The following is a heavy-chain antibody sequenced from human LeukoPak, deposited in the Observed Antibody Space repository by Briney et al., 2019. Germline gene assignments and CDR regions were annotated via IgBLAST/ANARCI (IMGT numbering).Heavy chain of an antibody. CDR1: GFTFSTYW. CDR3: ARVKREMPTMLFDY. Sequence: PGGSLRLSCAASGFTFSTYWMHWVRQAPGKGLAWVSHINSDGGSTIYADSVKGRFTISRDNTKNTLYLQTNSLRVEDTAVYYCARVKREMPTMLFDYWGQGMLVTVSS. V-gene: IGHV3-74*01. D-gene: IGHD5-24*01. CDR2: INSDGGST. J-gene: IGHJ4*02.